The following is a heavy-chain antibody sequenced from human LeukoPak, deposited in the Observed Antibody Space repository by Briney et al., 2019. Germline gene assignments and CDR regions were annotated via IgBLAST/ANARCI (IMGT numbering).Heavy chain of an antibody. D-gene: IGHD6-19*01. V-gene: IGHV1-46*01. J-gene: IGHJ4*02. CDR1: GYTFTSYY. CDR2: INPSGGST. CDR3: ARDLLIAVAGTLDY. Sequence: ASVKVSCKASGYTFTSYYMHWVRQAPGQGLEWMGIINPSGGSTSYAQKFQGRVTMTTDTSTSTAYMELRSLRSDDTAVYYCARDLLIAVAGTLDYWGQGTLVTVSS.